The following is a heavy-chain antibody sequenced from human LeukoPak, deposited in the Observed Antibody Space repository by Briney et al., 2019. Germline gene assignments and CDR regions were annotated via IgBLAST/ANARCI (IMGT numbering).Heavy chain of an antibody. CDR2: IDYSGST. D-gene: IGHD6-13*01. Sequence: SEVLSLPCSVSGGPLSNYHWTCIPQPPGKGLEWIGYIDYSGSTNSNPSFNSRVTMSVDRSKNQFSLKLSSVTAADTAVYFCARHGGSWTFDYWGQGTLVTVSS. CDR1: GGPLSNYH. J-gene: IGHJ4*02. V-gene: IGHV4-59*08. CDR3: ARHGGSWTFDY.